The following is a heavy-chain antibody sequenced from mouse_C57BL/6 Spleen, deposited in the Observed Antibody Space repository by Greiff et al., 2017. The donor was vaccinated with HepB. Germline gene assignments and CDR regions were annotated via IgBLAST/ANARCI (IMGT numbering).Heavy chain of an antibody. CDR2: IDPENGDT. D-gene: IGHD2-5*01. J-gene: IGHJ2*01. CDR1: GFNIKDDY. V-gene: IGHV14-4*01. Sequence: EVQLQQSGAELVRPGASVKLSCTASGFNIKDDYMHWVKQRPEQGLEWIGWIDPENGDTEYASKFQGKATIKADTSSNTAYLQLSSLTSEDTAVYYCTTLYSNYFDYWGQGTTLTVSS. CDR3: TTLYSNYFDY.